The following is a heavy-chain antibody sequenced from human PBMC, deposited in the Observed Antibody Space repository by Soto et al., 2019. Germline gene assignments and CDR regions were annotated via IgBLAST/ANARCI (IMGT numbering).Heavy chain of an antibody. D-gene: IGHD5-12*01. V-gene: IGHV3-23*01. CDR3: AKDGLWGGYDFSFDY. CDR2: ISGSGGST. J-gene: IGHJ4*02. Sequence: EVQLLESGGGLVQPGGSLRLSCSASGFTFSSYAMSWVRQAPGKGLEWVSAISGSGGSTYYADSVKGRFTICRDNSKNTLYLQMNSLRAEDTAVYYCAKDGLWGGYDFSFDYWGQGTLVTVSS. CDR1: GFTFSSYA.